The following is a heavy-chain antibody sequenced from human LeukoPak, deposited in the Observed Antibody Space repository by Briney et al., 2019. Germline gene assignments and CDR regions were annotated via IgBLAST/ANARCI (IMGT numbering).Heavy chain of an antibody. CDR2: ISIRSSTI. CDR3: ASGGIYYGAAFDF. V-gene: IGHV3-48*01. CDR1: GFSFSNYA. J-gene: IGHJ4*02. Sequence: GGSLRLSCAASGFSFSNYAMHWVRQAPGKGLEWVSYISIRSSTIYYTDSVKGRFTISRDNAKNSLYVQMNSLRAEDTALYYCASGGIYYGAAFDFWGQGTLVTVSS. D-gene: IGHD1-26*01.